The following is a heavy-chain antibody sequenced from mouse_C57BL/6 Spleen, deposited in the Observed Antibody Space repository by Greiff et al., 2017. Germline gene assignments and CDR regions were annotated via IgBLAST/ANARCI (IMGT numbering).Heavy chain of an antibody. D-gene: IGHD2-3*01. CDR2: INPYNGGT. J-gene: IGHJ2*01. CDR1: GYTFTDYY. Sequence: EVQLVESGPVLVKPGASVKMSCKASGYTFTDYYMNWVKQSHGKSLEWIGVINPYNGGTSYNQKFKGKATLTVDKSSSTAYMELNSLTSEDSAVYYCARGDDYLDYWGQGTTLTVSS. V-gene: IGHV1-19*01. CDR3: ARGDDYLDY.